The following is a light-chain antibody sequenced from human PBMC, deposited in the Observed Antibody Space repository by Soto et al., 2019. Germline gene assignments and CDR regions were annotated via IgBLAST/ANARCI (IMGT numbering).Light chain of an antibody. V-gene: IGKV1-5*03. J-gene: IGKJ1*01. CDR3: QQYNSYSPT. CDR1: QSISSW. CDR2: KAY. Sequence: DILMTQSPSTLSASVGDRVTITCRASQSISSWLAWYQKKPGKAPKLLIYKAYSLESGVPSRFSGSGSGTEFTLTISSLQPDDFATYYCQQYNSYSPTFGQGTKVEI.